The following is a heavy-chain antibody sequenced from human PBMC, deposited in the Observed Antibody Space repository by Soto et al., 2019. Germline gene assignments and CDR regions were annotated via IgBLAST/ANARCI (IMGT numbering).Heavy chain of an antibody. CDR1: GYTFTGNY. Sequence: ASVKVSCKASGYTFTGNYIHWVRQAPGQGLEWMGGGNPDNGGTTSAQKFQGRVTMTSDTSVTTAYMELNRLTSDDTAVYYCARDPRPPSGWLGFWEYGMDVWGQGTTVTVSS. D-gene: IGHD3-3*01. CDR3: ARDPRPPSGWLGFWEYGMDV. CDR2: GNPDNGGT. V-gene: IGHV1-2*02. J-gene: IGHJ6*02.